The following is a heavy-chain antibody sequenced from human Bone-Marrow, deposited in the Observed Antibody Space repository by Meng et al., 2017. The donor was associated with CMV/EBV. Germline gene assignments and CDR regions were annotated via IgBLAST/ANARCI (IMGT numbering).Heavy chain of an antibody. D-gene: IGHD5-24*01. CDR1: GGSFSGYY. CDR2: INHSGST. J-gene: IGHJ3*02. V-gene: IGHV4-34*01. CDR3: ATSYGYNSPDAFAI. Sequence: SETLSLTCAVYGGSFSGYYWSWIRQPPGKGLEWIGEINHSGSTNYNPSLKSRVTISVDTSKNQFSLKLSSVTAADTAVYYCATSYGYNSPDAFAIWGQGTRVTVSS.